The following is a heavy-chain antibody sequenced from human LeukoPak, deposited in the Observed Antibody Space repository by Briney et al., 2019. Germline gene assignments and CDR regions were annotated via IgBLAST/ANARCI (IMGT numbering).Heavy chain of an antibody. CDR1: GFTFSSNY. D-gene: IGHD5-18*01. J-gene: IGHJ4*02. V-gene: IGHV3-53*01. CDR2: IYSGGST. Sequence: PGGSLRLSCAASGFTFSSNYMSWVRQAPGKGLEWVSVIYSGGSTYYADSVKGRFTISRDNSKNTLYLQMNSLRAEDTAVYYCASNGGYSYGYCDYWGQGTLVTVSS. CDR3: ASNGGYSYGYCDY.